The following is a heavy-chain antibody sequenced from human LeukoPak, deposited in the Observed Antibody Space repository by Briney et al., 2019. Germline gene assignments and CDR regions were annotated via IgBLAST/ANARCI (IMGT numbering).Heavy chain of an antibody. Sequence: GASVKVSCKASGGTFSSYAISWVRQAPGQGLEWMGGIIPIFGTANYAQKFQGRVTITADKSTSTAYMELSSLRSEDTAVYYCARGQIEAYYYYYMDVWGKGTTITVSS. CDR2: IIPIFGTA. CDR3: ARGQIEAYYYYYMDV. D-gene: IGHD2/OR15-2a*01. V-gene: IGHV1-69*06. J-gene: IGHJ6*03. CDR1: GGTFSSYA.